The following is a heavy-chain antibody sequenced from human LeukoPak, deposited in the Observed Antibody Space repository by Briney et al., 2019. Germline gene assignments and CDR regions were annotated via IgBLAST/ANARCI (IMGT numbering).Heavy chain of an antibody. V-gene: IGHV5-51*01. J-gene: IGHJ3*02. Sequence: GESLKISCKGSGYSFTSYWIGWVRQMPGKGLEWMVIIYPGDSDTRYSPSFQGQVTISADKSISTAYLQWSSLKASDTAMYYCARHTSPYCSGGSCYSMIGAFDIWGQGTMVTVSS. CDR2: IYPGDSDT. CDR3: ARHTSPYCSGGSCYSMIGAFDI. CDR1: GYSFTSYW. D-gene: IGHD2-15*01.